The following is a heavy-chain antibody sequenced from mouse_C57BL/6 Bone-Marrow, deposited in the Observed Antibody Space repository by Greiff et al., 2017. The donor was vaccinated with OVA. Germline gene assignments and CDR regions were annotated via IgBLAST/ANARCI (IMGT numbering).Heavy chain of an antibody. V-gene: IGHV5-16*01. CDR1: GFTFSDYY. CDR3: AREGYLYWYFDV. J-gene: IGHJ1*03. D-gene: IGHD5-1*01. Sequence: EVKLVESEGGLVQPGSSMKLSCTASGFTFSDYYMAWVRPVPEKGLEWVANINYDGSSTYYLDSLKSRFIISRDNAKNILYLQMSSLKSENTATDYCAREGYLYWYFDVWGTGTTVTVSS. CDR2: INYDGSST.